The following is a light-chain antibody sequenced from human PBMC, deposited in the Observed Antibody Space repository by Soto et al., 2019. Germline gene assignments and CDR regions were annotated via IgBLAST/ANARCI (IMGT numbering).Light chain of an antibody. J-gene: IGLJ3*02. CDR2: SNI. V-gene: IGLV1-44*01. CDR3: AAWDDSLNSPV. CDR1: SSNIGSNT. Sequence: QSVLTQPPSASGTPGQRVTISCSGGSSNIGSNTVNWYQQFPGTAPKLLIYSNIERPSGVPDRFSGSKSGTSASLAISGLQSEDEADYVCAAWDDSLNSPVFGGGTKLTVL.